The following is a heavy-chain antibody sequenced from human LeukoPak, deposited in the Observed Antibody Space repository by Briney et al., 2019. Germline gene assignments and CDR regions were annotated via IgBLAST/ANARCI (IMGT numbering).Heavy chain of an antibody. CDR3: ARVVHYDSSGYYYFLDY. CDR1: GYTFTGCY. D-gene: IGHD3-22*01. Sequence: ASVKVSCKASGYTFTGCYMHWVRQAPGQGLEWMGRINPNSGGTNYAQKFQGRVTMTRDTSISTAYMELSRLRSDDTAVYYCARVVHYDSSGYYYFLDYWGQGTLVTVSS. J-gene: IGHJ4*02. CDR2: INPNSGGT. V-gene: IGHV1-2*06.